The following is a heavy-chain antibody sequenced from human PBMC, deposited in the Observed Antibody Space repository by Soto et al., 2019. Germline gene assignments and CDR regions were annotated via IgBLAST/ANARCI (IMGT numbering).Heavy chain of an antibody. J-gene: IGHJ4*02. CDR3: ARGPLTVTTVGAAWGY. Sequence: QVQLVESGGGVVQPGRSLRLSCAASGVTFSSYAMHWVRQAPGKGLEWVAVISYDGSNKYYADSVKGRFTISRDNSKNTLDLQMNSLRAEDTAVYYCARGPLTVTTVGAAWGYWGQGTLVTVSS. CDR2: ISYDGSNK. V-gene: IGHV3-30-3*01. D-gene: IGHD4-17*01. CDR1: GVTFSSYA.